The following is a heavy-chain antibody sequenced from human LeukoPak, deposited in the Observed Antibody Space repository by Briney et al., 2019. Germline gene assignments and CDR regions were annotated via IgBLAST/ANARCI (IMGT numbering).Heavy chain of an antibody. CDR2: ISWNSGSI. V-gene: IGHV3-9*03. D-gene: IGHD3-22*01. J-gene: IGHJ6*03. Sequence: GRSLRLSCAASGFTFDDYAMHWVRQAPGKGLEWVSGISWNSGSIGYADSVKGRFTISRDNAKNSLYLQMNSLRAEDMALYYCAREYYYDSSGYSRSGYYYYMDVWGKGTTVTVSS. CDR3: AREYYYDSSGYSRSGYYYYMDV. CDR1: GFTFDDYA.